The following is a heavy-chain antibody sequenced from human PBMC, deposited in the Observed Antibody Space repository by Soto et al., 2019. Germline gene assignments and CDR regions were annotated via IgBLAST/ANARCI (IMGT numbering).Heavy chain of an antibody. D-gene: IGHD6-13*01. CDR2: IWYDGSNK. J-gene: IGHJ6*02. V-gene: IGHV3-33*01. Sequence: QVQLVESGGGVVQPGRSLRLSCAASGFTFSSYGMHWVRQAPGKGLEWVAVIWYDGSNKYYADSVKGRFTISRDNSKNTLYLQMNSLRAEDTAVYYCARGDPQQPDYYYGMDFWGQGTTVTVSS. CDR3: ARGDPQQPDYYYGMDF. CDR1: GFTFSSYG.